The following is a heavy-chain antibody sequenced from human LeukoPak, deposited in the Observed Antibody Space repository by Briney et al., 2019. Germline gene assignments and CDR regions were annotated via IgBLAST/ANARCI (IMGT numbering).Heavy chain of an antibody. CDR1: GFTFSSYA. J-gene: IGHJ4*02. CDR3: ASNFDGYNYPY. D-gene: IGHD5-24*01. Sequence: GSLRLSCAASGFTFSSYAMSWVRQAPGKGLEWVSAISGSGGSTYYADSVKGRFTISRDNSKNTLYLQMNSLRAEDTAVYYCASNFDGYNYPYWGQGTLVTVSS. V-gene: IGHV3-23*01. CDR2: ISGSGGST.